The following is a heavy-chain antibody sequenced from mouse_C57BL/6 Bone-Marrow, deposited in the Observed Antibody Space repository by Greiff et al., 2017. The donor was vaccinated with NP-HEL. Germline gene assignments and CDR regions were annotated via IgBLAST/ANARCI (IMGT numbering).Heavy chain of an antibody. Sequence: VQLQQSGTELVKPGASVKLSCKASGYTFTSYWMHWVKQRPGQGLEWIGNINPSNGGTNYNEKFKSKATLTVDKSSSTAYMQLSSLTSEDAAVYYWARSDYYGSSGAYWGQGTLVTVSA. CDR2: INPSNGGT. J-gene: IGHJ3*01. V-gene: IGHV1-53*01. CDR1: GYTFTSYW. CDR3: ARSDYYGSSGAY. D-gene: IGHD1-1*01.